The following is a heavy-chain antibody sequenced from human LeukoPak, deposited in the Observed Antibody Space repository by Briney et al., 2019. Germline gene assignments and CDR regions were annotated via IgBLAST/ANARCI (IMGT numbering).Heavy chain of an antibody. CDR3: AKMTYGSGAKMVDY. CDR2: ISGSGGST. Sequence: GGSLRLSCAASGFTFSSYGMSWVRQAPGKGLEWVSAISGSGGSTYYADSVKGRFTISRDNSKNTLYLQMNSLRAEDTAVYYCAKMTYGSGAKMVDYWGQGTLVTVSS. V-gene: IGHV3-23*01. CDR1: GFTFSSYG. J-gene: IGHJ4*02. D-gene: IGHD3-10*01.